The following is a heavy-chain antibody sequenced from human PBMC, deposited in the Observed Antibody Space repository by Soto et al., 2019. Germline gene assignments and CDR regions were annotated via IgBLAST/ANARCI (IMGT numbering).Heavy chain of an antibody. J-gene: IGHJ3*02. CDR1: GFTFSSYA. Sequence: GGSLRLSCAASGFTFSSYAMSLVRQSPGKGLEWVSSISGSGGSTYYADSVKGRFTISRDNSKNTLYLQMNSLRAEDTAVYYCAKDQARYDSSGYHPEAFDIWGQAILVTVS. CDR2: ISGSGGST. CDR3: AKDQARYDSSGYHPEAFDI. D-gene: IGHD3-22*01. V-gene: IGHV3-23*01.